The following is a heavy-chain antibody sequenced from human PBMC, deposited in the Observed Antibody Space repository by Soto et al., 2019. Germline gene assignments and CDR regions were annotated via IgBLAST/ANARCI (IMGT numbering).Heavy chain of an antibody. CDR3: ARKRTTVTVYWEYYFDY. V-gene: IGHV3-23*01. CDR2: ISGSGGST. J-gene: IGHJ4*02. D-gene: IGHD4-17*01. CDR1: GFTFSSYA. Sequence: EVQLLESGGGLVQPGGSLRLSCAASGFTFSSYAMSWVRQAPGKGLEWVSAISGSGGSTYYADSVKGRFTISRDNSKNTLYLQMNSLRAEDTAVYYCARKRTTVTVYWEYYFDYWGQGTLVTVSS.